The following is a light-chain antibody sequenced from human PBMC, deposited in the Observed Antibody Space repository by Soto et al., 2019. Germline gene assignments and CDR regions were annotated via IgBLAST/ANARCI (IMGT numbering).Light chain of an antibody. CDR2: DAS. J-gene: IGKJ1*01. Sequence: DIQMTQSPSSLSASVGDRVTITCQASQDISNYLNWYQQEPGKAPKVLIYDASNLETGVPSRFSANGSGKDFTLSISGLEPEDSAIYYCQDRRSWPLGTLGQGTKVDIK. V-gene: IGKV1-33*01. CDR3: QDRRSWPLGT. CDR1: QDISNY.